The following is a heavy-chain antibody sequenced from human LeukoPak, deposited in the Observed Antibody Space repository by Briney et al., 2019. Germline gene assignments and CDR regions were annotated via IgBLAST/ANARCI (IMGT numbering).Heavy chain of an antibody. D-gene: IGHD2-2*01. CDR2: ISYDGSNK. J-gene: IGHJ4*02. Sequence: GGSLRLSCAASGFTFSSYGMHWVRQAPGKGLEWVAIISYDGSNKYYADSVKGRFTISRDNSKNTLYLQMNSLRAEDMGVYYCARDLHCSSASCYGLFDYWGQGTLVTVSS. CDR3: ARDLHCSSASCYGLFDY. V-gene: IGHV3-30*03. CDR1: GFTFSSYG.